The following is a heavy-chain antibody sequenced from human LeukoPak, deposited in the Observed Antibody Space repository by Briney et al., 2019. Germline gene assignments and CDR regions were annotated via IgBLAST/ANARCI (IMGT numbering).Heavy chain of an antibody. CDR3: AKGAYCGGDCSPFAFDI. Sequence: PGGSLRLSCAPSGLTFSSYAMTWLPHAPAKGLEWVSAITRSGGSTYYADSVKSRFTISRDNSKNTLYLQMNSLRAEDTAVSYCAKGAYCGGDCSPFAFDIWGQGPMVPVSS. CDR2: ITRSGGST. J-gene: IGHJ3*02. CDR1: GLTFSSYA. D-gene: IGHD2-21*02. V-gene: IGHV3-23*01.